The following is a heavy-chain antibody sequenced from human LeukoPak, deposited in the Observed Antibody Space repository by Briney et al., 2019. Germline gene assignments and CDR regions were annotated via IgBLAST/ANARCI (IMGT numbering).Heavy chain of an antibody. CDR2: IYSDGSST. V-gene: IGHV3-74*01. Sequence: PGGSLRLSCAASGFTFSTYWMLGAPQPPGKGLVCVSRIYSDGSSTYYADSVKGRFTCSRDNAKNTVYLQMNSLRAEDTAVYYCARGASGYGNFDYWGQGTLVTVSS. CDR1: GFTFSTYW. CDR3: ARGASGYGNFDY. J-gene: IGHJ4*02. D-gene: IGHD5-12*01.